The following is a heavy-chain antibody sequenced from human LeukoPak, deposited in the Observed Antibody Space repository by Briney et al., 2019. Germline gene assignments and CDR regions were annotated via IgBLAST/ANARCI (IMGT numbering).Heavy chain of an antibody. D-gene: IGHD6-19*01. V-gene: IGHV1-8*01. J-gene: IGHJ4*02. CDR3: ARGYSSGPDYFDY. CDR2: MNPNSGNR. Sequence: VASVKVSCKASGYTFTSYDINWVRQATGQGLEWMGWMNPNSGNRGYAQKFQGSVTMTRNTSISTAYMELSSLRSEDTAVYYCARGYSSGPDYFDYWGQGTLVTVSS. CDR1: GYTFTSYD.